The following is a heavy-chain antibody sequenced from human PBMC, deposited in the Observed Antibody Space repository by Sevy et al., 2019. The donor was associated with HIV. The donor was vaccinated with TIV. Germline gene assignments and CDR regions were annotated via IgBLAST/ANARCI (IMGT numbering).Heavy chain of an antibody. Sequence: GGSLRLSCAASGCSFSAYWMNWVRQAPGKELEWVANIKPDGSDKHYVDSAEGRFTISRDNAKNSLYLQMNSLRVEDTAMYYCAQETFGRFDSWGQGILVTVSS. V-gene: IGHV3-7*01. D-gene: IGHD1-26*01. CDR1: GCSFSAYW. CDR3: AQETFGRFDS. J-gene: IGHJ4*02. CDR2: IKPDGSDK.